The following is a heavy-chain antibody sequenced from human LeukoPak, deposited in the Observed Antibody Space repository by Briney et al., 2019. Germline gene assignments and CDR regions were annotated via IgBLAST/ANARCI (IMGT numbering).Heavy chain of an antibody. V-gene: IGHV3-30*04. J-gene: IGHJ3*02. CDR2: TSSDGSNK. CDR3: ARVYSSGWSYAFDI. CDR1: GFTFSSYS. Sequence: GRSLRLSCAASGFTFSSYSMHWVRQAPGKGLEWVAVTSSDGSNKYYTDSVKGRFTISRDNSKNTLYLQMNSLRPEDSAVYYCARVYSSGWSYAFDIWGQGTMVTVSS. D-gene: IGHD6-19*01.